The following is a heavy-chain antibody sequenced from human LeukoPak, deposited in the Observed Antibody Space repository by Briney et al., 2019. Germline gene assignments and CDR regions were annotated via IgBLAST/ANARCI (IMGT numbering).Heavy chain of an antibody. CDR1: GFTFSSYA. Sequence: PGGSLRLSCAASGFTFSSYAMSWVRQAPGKGLEWVSAISGSGGSTYYADSVKGRFTISRDNAKNTVYLQINNLRAQDTAVYFCARYSSSSGGPSYYLDYWGQGTLVTVSS. CDR3: ARYSSSSGGPSYYLDY. V-gene: IGHV3-23*01. CDR2: ISGSGGST. D-gene: IGHD6-6*01. J-gene: IGHJ4*02.